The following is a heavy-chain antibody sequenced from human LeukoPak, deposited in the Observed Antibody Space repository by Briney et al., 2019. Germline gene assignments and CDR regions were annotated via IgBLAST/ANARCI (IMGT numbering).Heavy chain of an antibody. CDR2: MNPNSGNT. CDR1: GYTFTSYD. J-gene: IGHJ4*02. V-gene: IGHV1-8*03. Sequence: ASVKVSCKASGYTFTSYDINWVRQATGQGLEWMGWMNPNSGNTGYAQKFQGRVTITRNTSISTAYMELSSLRSEDTAVYYCARVPFLYYDFWSGYPSGNWDGSWGQGTLVTVSS. D-gene: IGHD3-3*01. CDR3: ARVPFLYYDFWSGYPSGNWDGS.